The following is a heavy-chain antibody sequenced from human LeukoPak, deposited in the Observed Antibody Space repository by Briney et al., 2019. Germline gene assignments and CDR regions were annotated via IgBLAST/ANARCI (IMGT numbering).Heavy chain of an antibody. Sequence: PGGSLRLSCAASGLTFSSYGMSWVRQAPGKGLEWVSAISGSGGSTYYADSVKGRFTISRDNSKNTLYLQMNSLRAEDTAVYYCARDNDSSGYSFYFRYYFDYWGQGTLVTVSS. V-gene: IGHV3-23*01. J-gene: IGHJ4*02. D-gene: IGHD3-22*01. CDR2: ISGSGGST. CDR1: GLTFSSYG. CDR3: ARDNDSSGYSFYFRYYFDY.